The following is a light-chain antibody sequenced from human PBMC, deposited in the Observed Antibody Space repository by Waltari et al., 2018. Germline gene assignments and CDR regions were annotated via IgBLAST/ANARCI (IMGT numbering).Light chain of an antibody. V-gene: IGKV3-20*01. CDR1: QSVGRS. CDR2: GAS. CDR3: QHYVRLPVT. Sequence: EIVLTQSPGPLSLPPGERATLSCRASQSVGRSLAWYQQKPGQAPRLLIYGASISATGIPDRFSGGGSGTDFSLTISRLEPEDFAAYHCQHYVRLPVTFGQGTKVEIK. J-gene: IGKJ1*01.